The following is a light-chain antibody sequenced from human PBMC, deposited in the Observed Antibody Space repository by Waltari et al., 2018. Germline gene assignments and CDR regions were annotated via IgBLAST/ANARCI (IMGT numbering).Light chain of an antibody. CDR1: QSVSRI. V-gene: IGKV3-15*01. CDR3: QQYNNWPRT. CDR2: DAS. Sequence: EIVMTQSPATLSVSPGERATLSCRASQSVSRILAWYQQKPGQAPRLLIYDASTRATGIPARFSGSGSGTECTLTISSLQSEDFAVYYCQQYNNWPRTFGQGTKLEIK. J-gene: IGKJ2*01.